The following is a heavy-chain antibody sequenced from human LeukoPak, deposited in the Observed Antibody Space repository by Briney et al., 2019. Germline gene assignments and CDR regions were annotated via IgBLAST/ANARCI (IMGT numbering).Heavy chain of an antibody. CDR1: GFTFTNYW. CDR3: AKDSAFYYIDV. CDR2: IRHDESEI. D-gene: IGHD3-10*01. Sequence: GGSLRLSCAASGFTFTNYWMSWVRQPPGKGLEWVANIRHDESEIYYVDSVKGRFTISRDNAKDSLFLQMNSLRAEDTAVYYCAKDSAFYYIDVWGKGTTVIISS. V-gene: IGHV3-7*01. J-gene: IGHJ6*03.